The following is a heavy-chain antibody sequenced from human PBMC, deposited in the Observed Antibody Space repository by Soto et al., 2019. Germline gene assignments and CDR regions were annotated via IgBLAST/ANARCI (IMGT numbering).Heavy chain of an antibody. CDR3: ARGLGSSWFFL. CDR2: IGSTSSPI. Sequence: PGGSKRLSYDASGFTFINYAVSWVRQAPGKGLEWISYIGSTSSPIKYADSVKGRFTIPRDNAKNSLYLQMTSLRVEDTAVYYCARGLGSSWFFLWGQGVLVTVSS. D-gene: IGHD6-13*01. J-gene: IGHJ5*02. CDR1: GFTFINYA. V-gene: IGHV3-48*01.